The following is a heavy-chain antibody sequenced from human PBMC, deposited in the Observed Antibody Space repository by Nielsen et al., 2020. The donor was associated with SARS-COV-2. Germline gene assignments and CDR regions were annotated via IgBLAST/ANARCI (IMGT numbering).Heavy chain of an antibody. Sequence: SETLSLTCTVSGGSNSSSSYYWGWIRQPPGKGLEWIGSIYYSGSTYYNPSLKSRVTISVDTSKNQFSLKLSSVTAADTAVYYCATTTNSGLDYWGQGTLVTVSS. CDR1: GGSNSSSSYY. D-gene: IGHD2-8*01. CDR2: IYYSGST. V-gene: IGHV4-39*01. CDR3: ATTTNSGLDY. J-gene: IGHJ4*02.